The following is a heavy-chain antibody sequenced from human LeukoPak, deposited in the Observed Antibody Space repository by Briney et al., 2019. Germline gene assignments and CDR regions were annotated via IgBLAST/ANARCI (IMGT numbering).Heavy chain of an antibody. CDR3: AREKAGTFDY. Sequence: GGSLRLSCAASGFTVSSIYMSWVRQAPGKGLEWVSVIYSGGSTYYADSVKGRFTISRDNSKNTLYLQMNSLRAEDTAVYYCAREKAGTFDYWGQGTLVTVSS. V-gene: IGHV3-53*01. J-gene: IGHJ4*02. CDR1: GFTVSSIY. CDR2: IYSGGST. D-gene: IGHD6-13*01.